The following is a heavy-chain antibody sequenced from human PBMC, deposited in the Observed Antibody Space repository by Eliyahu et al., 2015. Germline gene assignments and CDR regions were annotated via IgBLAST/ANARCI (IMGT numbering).Heavy chain of an antibody. J-gene: IGHJ3*02. CDR1: GFSLSXXGMR. V-gene: IGHV2-70*04. D-gene: IGHD5-24*01. CDR2: IDWDDDK. Sequence: QVTLKESGPALVKPTQTLTLTCTFSGFSLSXXGMRVSWIRQPPGKALEWLAXIDWDDDKFYSTSLKTRLTISKDTSKNQVVLTMTNMDPVDTATYYCARMATNSITLDAFDIWGQGTMVTVSS. CDR3: ARMATNSITLDAFDI.